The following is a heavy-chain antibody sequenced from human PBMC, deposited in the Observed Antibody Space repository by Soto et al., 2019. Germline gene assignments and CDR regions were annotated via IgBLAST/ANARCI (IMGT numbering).Heavy chain of an antibody. D-gene: IGHD4-4*01. CDR3: ARAMGYSNYFYYYHYMDV. J-gene: IGHJ6*03. Sequence: ASVKVSCKASGYTFTSYYMHLVRQAPGQGLEWMGIINPSGGSTSYAQKFQGRVTMTRDTSTSTVYMELSSLRSEDTAVYYCARAMGYSNYFYYYHYMDVWGKGTTVTVSS. CDR1: GYTFTSYY. V-gene: IGHV1-46*03. CDR2: INPSGGST.